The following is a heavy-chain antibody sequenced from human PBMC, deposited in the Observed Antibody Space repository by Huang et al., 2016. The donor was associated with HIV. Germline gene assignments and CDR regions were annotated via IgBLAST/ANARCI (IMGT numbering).Heavy chain of an antibody. D-gene: IGHD2-15*01. J-gene: IGHJ4*02. CDR1: GFKLSGFG. CDR2: ISYDGRSQ. V-gene: IGHV3-30*18. CDR3: AKESRWFSDFDH. Sequence: QVHLVESGGGVVQPGGSLRLSCAASGFKLSGFGMHWVRQVPGKGLEWVAVISYDGRSQFYTDSVKGRFTISRDNSDNTLSLQMKGLRPDDTAVYYCAKESRWFSDFDHWGQGVLVSVSS.